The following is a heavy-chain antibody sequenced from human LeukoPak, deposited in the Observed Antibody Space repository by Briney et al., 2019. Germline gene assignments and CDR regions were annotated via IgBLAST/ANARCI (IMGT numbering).Heavy chain of an antibody. CDR3: AKGRDGYNFDAFDI. D-gene: IGHD5-24*01. V-gene: IGHV3-9*03. Sequence: GGSLRLSCAASGFTFDNYGMHWVRQAPGKGLEWVSGISWNSGSIGYADSVKGRFTISRDNAKNSLYLQMNSLRAEDMALYYCAKGRDGYNFDAFDIWGRGTMVTVSS. CDR2: ISWNSGSI. CDR1: GFTFDNYG. J-gene: IGHJ3*02.